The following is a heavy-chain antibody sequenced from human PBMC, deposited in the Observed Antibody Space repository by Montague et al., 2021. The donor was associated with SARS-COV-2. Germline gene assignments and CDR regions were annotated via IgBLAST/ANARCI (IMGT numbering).Heavy chain of an antibody. CDR1: GGSISSYY. Sequence: SETLSLTCTVSGGSISSYYWSWIRQPPGKGLEWIGYIYYSGSTHYNPSLKSRVTISVDTSKNQFSLKLSSVTDADTAVYYCARHGLVRYFDWLSQNYGMDVWGQGTTVTVSS. J-gene: IGHJ6*02. CDR2: IYYSGST. V-gene: IGHV4-59*08. CDR3: ARHGLVRYFDWLSQNYGMDV. D-gene: IGHD3-9*01.